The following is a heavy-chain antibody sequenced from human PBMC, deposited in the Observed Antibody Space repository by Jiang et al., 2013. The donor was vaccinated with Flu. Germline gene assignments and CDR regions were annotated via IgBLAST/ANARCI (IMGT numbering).Heavy chain of an antibody. Sequence: LKPSETLSLTCTVSGGSSSRSSSYWGWIRQPPGKGLEWIGSLSYSGNTYYNPSLKSRVTTSIDTSKNQFSLNLTSVTAADTAVYYCARGADVMTFGWAFDIWGQGARVTVSS. D-gene: IGHD2-21*01. CDR3: ARGADVMTFGWAFDI. CDR2: LSYSGNT. J-gene: IGHJ3*02. V-gene: IGHV4-39*01. CDR1: GGSSSRSSSY.